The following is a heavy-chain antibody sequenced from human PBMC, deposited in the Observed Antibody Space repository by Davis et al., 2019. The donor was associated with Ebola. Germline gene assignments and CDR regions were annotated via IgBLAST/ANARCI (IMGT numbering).Heavy chain of an antibody. CDR2: ISISSAFI. D-gene: IGHD3-3*01. Sequence: PGGSLRLSCAASGFTFSTYTMTWVRQAPGKGLEWVSSISISSAFIYYADSVKGRFTVSRDNAKSSLYLQMNSLRAEDTAVYYCARAMRSGYYDYYYYGMDVWGKGTTVTVSS. CDR3: ARAMRSGYYDYYYYGMDV. J-gene: IGHJ6*04. CDR1: GFTFSTYT. V-gene: IGHV3-21*04.